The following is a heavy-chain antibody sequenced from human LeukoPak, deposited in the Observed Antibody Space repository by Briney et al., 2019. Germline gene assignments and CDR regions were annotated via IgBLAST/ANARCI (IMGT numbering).Heavy chain of an antibody. Sequence: GGSLRLSCVASGFTFTKCAISWIRQAPGKGLEWVAIITATGDTAYYADSVKGRFTISRDNSRNTVYMQMDSLRAEDTAIYYCAGDRNSDWYSPLDYWGQGSQVTVSP. CDR2: ITATGDTA. CDR1: GFTFTKCA. V-gene: IGHV3-23*01. D-gene: IGHD6-19*01. CDR3: AGDRNSDWYSPLDY. J-gene: IGHJ4*02.